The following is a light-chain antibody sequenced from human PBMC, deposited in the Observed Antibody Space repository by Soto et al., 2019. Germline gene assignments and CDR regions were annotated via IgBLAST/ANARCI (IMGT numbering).Light chain of an antibody. Sequence: DIQMTQSPSSLSASVGDRVTITCQASQDISNYLNWYQQKPRKAPKLLIYDASNLETGVPSRFSGSGSGTDFTFTISSLQAEDIATYYCQQYDNVPPTFGQGTKLEIK. V-gene: IGKV1-33*01. CDR3: QQYDNVPPT. CDR1: QDISNY. J-gene: IGKJ2*01. CDR2: DAS.